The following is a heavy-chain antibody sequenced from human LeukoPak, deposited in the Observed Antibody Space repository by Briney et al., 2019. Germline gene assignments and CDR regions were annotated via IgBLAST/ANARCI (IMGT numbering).Heavy chain of an antibody. J-gene: IGHJ4*02. CDR1: GFTFSNYG. D-gene: IGHD3-10*01. CDR2: IWYDGSNK. CDR3: AGNYGPYYFDY. Sequence: RGSLKLSCEAYGFTFSNYGMHWVRQDPGKGQEWVAVIWYDGSNKYYADYVKGRFTISRDNSKNTLYLQMNILRAEDTAVYYCAGNYGPYYFDYWGQGTLVTVSS. V-gene: IGHV3-33*01.